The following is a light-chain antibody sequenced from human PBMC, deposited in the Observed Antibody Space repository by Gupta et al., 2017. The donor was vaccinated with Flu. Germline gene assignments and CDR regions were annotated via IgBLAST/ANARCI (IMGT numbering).Light chain of an antibody. CDR2: DAS. V-gene: IGKV1-33*01. CDR1: QDISNY. CDR3: QQDDNLPFT. Sequence: DIQMTQSPSSLSASVGDRVTITCQASQDISNYLNWYQQKPGKAPKLLIYDASNLETGVPSRFSGSGSGTDFTFTISSLQPEDIVTYYCQQDDNLPFTFGPGTKVDIK. J-gene: IGKJ3*01.